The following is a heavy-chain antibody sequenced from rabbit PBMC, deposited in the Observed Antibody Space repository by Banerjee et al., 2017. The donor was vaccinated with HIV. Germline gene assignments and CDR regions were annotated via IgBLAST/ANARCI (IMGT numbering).Heavy chain of an antibody. CDR1: GFDFSSSYC. V-gene: IGHV1S40*01. Sequence: QSLEESGGDLVKPGASLTLTCTASGFDFSSSYCICWIRQAPGKVLEWIGCIYTGDDDTNYATWAKGRFTISKTASKVDLRMTSLTAADSATYFCARDAGYAGSNLWGPGTLVTVS. CDR3: ARDAGYAGSNL. CDR2: IYTGDDDT. J-gene: IGHJ4*01. D-gene: IGHD4-2*01.